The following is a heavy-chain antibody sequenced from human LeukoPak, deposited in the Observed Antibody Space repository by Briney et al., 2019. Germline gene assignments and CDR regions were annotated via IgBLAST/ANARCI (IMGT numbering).Heavy chain of an antibody. V-gene: IGHV3-48*01. D-gene: IGHD3-22*01. CDR2: ISSSSSTI. CDR3: ARVGYSSGYYVDAFDI. Sequence: GGSLRLSCAASGFTFSSYPLNWVRQAPGKGLEWVSYISSSSSTIYYADSVKGRFTISRDNAKNSLYLQMNSLRAEDTAVYYCARVGYSSGYYVDAFDIWGQGTMVTVSS. J-gene: IGHJ3*02. CDR1: GFTFSSYP.